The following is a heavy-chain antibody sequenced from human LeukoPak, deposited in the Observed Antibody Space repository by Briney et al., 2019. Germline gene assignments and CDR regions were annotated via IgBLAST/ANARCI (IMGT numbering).Heavy chain of an antibody. CDR2: INPNSGGT. Sequence: GASVKVSCKASGYTFTGYYMHWVRQAPGQGLEWMGWINPNSGGTNYAQKFQGRVTMTRDTSISTAYMELSRLRSDDTAVYYCARKPAEGLAKYNWFDPWGQGTLVTVSS. CDR1: GYTFTGYY. D-gene: IGHD6-19*01. J-gene: IGHJ5*02. V-gene: IGHV1-2*02. CDR3: ARKPAEGLAKYNWFDP.